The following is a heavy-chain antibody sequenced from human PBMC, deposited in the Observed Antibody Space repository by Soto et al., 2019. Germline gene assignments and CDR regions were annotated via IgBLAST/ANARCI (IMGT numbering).Heavy chain of an antibody. V-gene: IGHV3-23*01. D-gene: IGHD3-3*01. CDR1: GFTFSTYD. Sequence: GGSLRLSCAASGFTFSTYDMSWVRQAPGKGLEWVSAISGSGGSAYYADSVKGRFTISRDNSKNTLYVQMNSLRSEDTAIYYCAKEDDLWTNGHFDIWGQGTLVTVS. CDR3: AKEDDLWTNGHFDI. CDR2: ISGSGGSA. J-gene: IGHJ3*02.